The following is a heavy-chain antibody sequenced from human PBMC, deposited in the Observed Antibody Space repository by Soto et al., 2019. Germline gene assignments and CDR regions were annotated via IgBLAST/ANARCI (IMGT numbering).Heavy chain of an antibody. CDR1: GGSISSSSYY. Sequence: TSETLSLTCTVSGGSISSSSYYWGWIRQPPGKGLEWIGSIFYSGTTYYDPSLKSRVTISVDRSKNQFSLKLSSVTAADTAVYYCARGGYYYDSSGYLPSAGAFDIWGQGTMVTVSS. J-gene: IGHJ3*02. CDR3: ARGGYYYDSSGYLPSAGAFDI. V-gene: IGHV4-39*07. D-gene: IGHD3-22*01. CDR2: IFYSGTT.